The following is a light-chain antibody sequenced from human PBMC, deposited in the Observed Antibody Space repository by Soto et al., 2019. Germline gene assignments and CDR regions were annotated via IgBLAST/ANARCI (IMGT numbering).Light chain of an antibody. Sequence: QAVVTQPPSVSGAPGQRVTLSCTGSSSNIGAGYDVHWYQQLPGTAPKLLIYVNSNRPSGVPDRFSGSQSGTSASLAITGLQAEDEADYYCQSYDSSLGAYVFGTGTKVTVL. V-gene: IGLV1-40*01. J-gene: IGLJ1*01. CDR2: VNS. CDR1: SSNIGAGYD. CDR3: QSYDSSLGAYV.